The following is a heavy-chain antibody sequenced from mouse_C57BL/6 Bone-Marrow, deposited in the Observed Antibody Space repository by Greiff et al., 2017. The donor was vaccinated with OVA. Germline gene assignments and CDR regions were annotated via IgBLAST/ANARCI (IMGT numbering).Heavy chain of an antibody. J-gene: IGHJ2*01. CDR3: ARQGFYYGSWYFDY. V-gene: IGHV1-76*01. CDR2: IYPGSGNT. D-gene: IGHD1-1*01. Sequence: VQLQQSGAELVRPGASVKLSCKASGYTFTDYYINWVKQRPGQGLEWIARIYPGSGNTYYNEKFKGKATLTAEKSSSTAYMQLSSLTSEDSAVYFCARQGFYYGSWYFDYWGQGTTLTVSS. CDR1: GYTFTDYY.